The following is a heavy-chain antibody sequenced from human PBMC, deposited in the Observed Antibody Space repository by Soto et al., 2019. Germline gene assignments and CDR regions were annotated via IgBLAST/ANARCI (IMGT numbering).Heavy chain of an antibody. CDR3: ARDSGSSWYQAYGMDV. CDR2: ISSSSSYI. CDR1: GFTFSSYS. D-gene: IGHD6-13*01. V-gene: IGHV3-21*01. Sequence: GGSLRLSCAASGFTFSSYSMNWVRQAPGKGLEWVSSISSSSSYIYYADSVKGRFTISRDNAKNSLFLQMNSLRAEDTAVYYCARDSGSSWYQAYGMDVWGQGTTVTVSS. J-gene: IGHJ6*02.